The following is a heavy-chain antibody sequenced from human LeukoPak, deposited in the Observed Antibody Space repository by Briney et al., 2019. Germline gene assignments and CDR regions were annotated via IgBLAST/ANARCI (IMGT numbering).Heavy chain of an antibody. D-gene: IGHD3-10*01. CDR3: ARGPLSPHYYSSGSYLNPFDY. Sequence: PGGSLRLSCAASGFTFDDYGMSWVRQAPGKGLEWVSGINWNGGSTGYADSVKGRFTISRDNAKNSLYLQMNSLRAEDTALYYCARGPLSPHYYSSGSYLNPFDYWGQGTLVTVSS. CDR2: INWNGGST. J-gene: IGHJ4*02. V-gene: IGHV3-20*04. CDR1: GFTFDDYG.